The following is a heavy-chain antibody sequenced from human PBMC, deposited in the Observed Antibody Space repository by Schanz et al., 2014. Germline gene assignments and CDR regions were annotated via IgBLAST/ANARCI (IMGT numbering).Heavy chain of an antibody. CDR1: GYIFTSYS. Sequence: QVHLVQSGAEVKKPGASVKVSCKASGYIFTSYSMHWVRQAPGQGLEWLGIINPSGVSTSSAQEFQGRVTMTRDTSTSTLQMELSSLRSEDTAVYYCARGWGYDALTGYVFWGQGTLVTVSS. D-gene: IGHD3-9*01. CDR2: INPSGVST. CDR3: ARGWGYDALTGYVF. V-gene: IGHV1-46*01. J-gene: IGHJ4*02.